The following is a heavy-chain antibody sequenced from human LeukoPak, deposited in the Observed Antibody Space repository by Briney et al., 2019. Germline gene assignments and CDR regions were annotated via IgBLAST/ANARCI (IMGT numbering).Heavy chain of an antibody. V-gene: IGHV1-2*02. Sequence: GASVKVSCKASGYTFTGYYMHWVRQAPGQGLEWMGWINPNSGGTNYAQKFQGRVTMTRDTSISTAYMELSRLRSDDTAVYYCARDGAGSGSYIVFDYWGQGTLVTVSS. CDR1: GYTFTGYY. D-gene: IGHD3-10*01. CDR3: ARDGAGSGSYIVFDY. CDR2: INPNSGGT. J-gene: IGHJ4*02.